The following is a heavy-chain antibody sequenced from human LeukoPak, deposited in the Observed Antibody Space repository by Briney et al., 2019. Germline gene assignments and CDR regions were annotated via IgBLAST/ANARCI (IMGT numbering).Heavy chain of an antibody. CDR3: ARAPDLYCSGGSCYNEFDP. J-gene: IGHJ5*02. V-gene: IGHV1-69*01. Sequence: GSSVKVSCKASGGTFSSYAISWVRQAPGQGLEWMGGIIPIFGTANYAQKFQGRVTITADESTSTAYMELGSLRSEDTAVYYCARAPDLYCSGGSCYNEFDPWGQGTLVTVSS. CDR1: GGTFSSYA. CDR2: IIPIFGTA. D-gene: IGHD2-15*01.